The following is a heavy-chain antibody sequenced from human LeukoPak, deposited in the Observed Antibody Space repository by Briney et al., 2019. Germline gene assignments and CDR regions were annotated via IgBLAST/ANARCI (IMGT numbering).Heavy chain of an antibody. J-gene: IGHJ4*02. Sequence: PSETLSLTCPVSGGSISGYYWSWIRQPPGKGLEWIGYIYYSGSTSYNPSLKSRVTISVDTSKNQFSLKLSSVTAADTAVYYCATHPPKVCTGGSCTDYWGQGTLVTVPS. CDR3: ATHPPKVCTGGSCTDY. V-gene: IGHV4-59*01. CDR2: IYYSGST. CDR1: GGSISGYY. D-gene: IGHD2-15*01.